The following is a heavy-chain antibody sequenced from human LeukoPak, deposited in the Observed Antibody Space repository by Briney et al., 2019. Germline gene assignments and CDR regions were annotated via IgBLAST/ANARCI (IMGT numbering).Heavy chain of an antibody. CDR2: IYSRGNT. D-gene: IGHD3-9*01. V-gene: IGHV4-61*02. CDR3: AGEYFDRKKGHVRAFVL. J-gene: IGHJ3*01. Sequence: PSETLSLTCTVSGASINSGSYYWSWIRQPAGKGLEWIGRIYSRGNTNYNPSLKSQVTISVDTSKNQFSLKLTSVTAADTAVYYCAGEYFDRKKGHVRAFVLWGQGTKVTVSS. CDR1: GASINSGSYY.